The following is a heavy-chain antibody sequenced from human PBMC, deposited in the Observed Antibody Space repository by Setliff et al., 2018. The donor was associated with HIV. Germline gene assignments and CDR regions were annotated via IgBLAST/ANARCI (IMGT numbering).Heavy chain of an antibody. V-gene: IGHV3-21*05. CDR2: IYDSGDI. Sequence: GGSLRLSCAASGFTFRNYGMHWVRQAPGQGLEWVSRIYDSGDIWYADSVRGRFTISRDNTKNSLYLRMNSLRAEDTAVYYCATPGRDSSSSVHFQHWGQGTLVTVSS. CDR3: ATPGRDSSSSVHFQH. D-gene: IGHD6-6*01. CDR1: GFTFRNYG. J-gene: IGHJ1*01.